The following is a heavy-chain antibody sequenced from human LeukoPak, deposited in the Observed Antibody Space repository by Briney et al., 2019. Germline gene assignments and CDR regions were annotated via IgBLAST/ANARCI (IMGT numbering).Heavy chain of an antibody. Sequence: ASVKVSCKASGYTFTTYGISWVRQAPGQGLEWMGWISTSSGNTNYAQRLQGRVTMTTDTSTSTAYMELRSLRSDDTAVYYCARKDAGMDVWGQGITVTVSS. D-gene: IGHD2-15*01. CDR1: GYTFTTYG. CDR3: ARKDAGMDV. V-gene: IGHV1-18*01. J-gene: IGHJ6*02. CDR2: ISTSSGNT.